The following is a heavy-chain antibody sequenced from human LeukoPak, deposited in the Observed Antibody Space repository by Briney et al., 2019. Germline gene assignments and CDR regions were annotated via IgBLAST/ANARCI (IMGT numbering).Heavy chain of an antibody. CDR3: AKGYGSGSSRYYFDY. CDR1: GFTFSSYA. V-gene: IGHV3-23*01. D-gene: IGHD3-10*01. CDR2: ISGSGGST. Sequence: GGSLRLSCAASGFTFSSYAMSWVRQAPGKGLEWVATISGSGGSTYYADSVKGRFTISRDNSKNTLYLQMNSLRAEDTAVYYCAKGYGSGSSRYYFDYWGQGTLVTVSS. J-gene: IGHJ4*02.